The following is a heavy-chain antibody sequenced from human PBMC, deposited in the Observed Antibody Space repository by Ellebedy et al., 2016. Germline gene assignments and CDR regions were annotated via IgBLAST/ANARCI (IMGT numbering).Heavy chain of an antibody. J-gene: IGHJ2*01. CDR1: GFTLSSYG. CDR2: ISDDGSNK. D-gene: IGHD6-13*01. CDR3: AKEKGGSSWYLNWYFDL. V-gene: IGHV3-30*18. Sequence: GGSLRLXXAASGFTLSSYGMHWVRQAPGKGLEWVAVISDDGSNKYYADSVKGRFTISRDNSKNTLYLQMNSLRVEDTAVYYCAKEKGGSSWYLNWYFDLWGRGTLVTVSS.